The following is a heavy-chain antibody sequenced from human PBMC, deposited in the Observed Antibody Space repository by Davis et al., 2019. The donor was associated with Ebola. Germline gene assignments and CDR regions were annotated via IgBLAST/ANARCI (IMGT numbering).Heavy chain of an antibody. CDR3: ARHKEDFTNYESVWLDP. J-gene: IGHJ5*02. CDR1: GYNFANQW. D-gene: IGHD4-11*01. V-gene: IGHV5-51*01. CDR2: IYPGDPDT. Sequence: GESLKISCKAFGYNFANQWIGWVRQMPGKGLEWEGRIYPGDPDTGYSPSFQGQVTISADKSINTAYLQWNSLKASDSAMYYCARHKEDFTNYESVWLDPWGQGTLVTVSS.